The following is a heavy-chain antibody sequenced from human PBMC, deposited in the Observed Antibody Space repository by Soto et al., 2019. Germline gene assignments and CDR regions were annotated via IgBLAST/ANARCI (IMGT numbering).Heavy chain of an antibody. CDR3: ARTLYSYGTDY. J-gene: IGHJ4*02. V-gene: IGHV3-23*01. CDR2: ISGSGGST. CDR1: GFSFSSYA. D-gene: IGHD5-18*01. Sequence: PGGSLRLSCAASGFSFSSYAMSWVRQAPGKGLEWVSAISGSGGSTYYADSVKGRFTISRDNSKNTLYLQMNSLRAGDTAVYYCARTLYSYGTDYWGQGTLVTVSS.